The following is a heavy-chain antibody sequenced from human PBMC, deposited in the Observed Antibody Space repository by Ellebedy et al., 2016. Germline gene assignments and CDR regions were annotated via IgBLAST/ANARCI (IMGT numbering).Heavy chain of an antibody. CDR3: ARFTRRYPSDY. Sequence: GGSLRLXCVASGFSITHYWMSWARQAPGTGPECVAIIKQDGSETHYLDSVRGRFAISRDNARNSVHLQMNSLRAEDTAVYYCARFTRRYPSDYWGQGTLVTVSS. CDR2: IKQDGSET. CDR1: GFSITHYW. D-gene: IGHD1-1*01. V-gene: IGHV3-7*02. J-gene: IGHJ4*02.